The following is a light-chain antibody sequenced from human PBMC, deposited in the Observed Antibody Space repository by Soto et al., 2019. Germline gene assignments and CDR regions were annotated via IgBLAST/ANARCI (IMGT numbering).Light chain of an antibody. CDR3: SSYTSSSTPL. V-gene: IGLV2-14*01. CDR1: SSDVGGYNY. Sequence: HSVLTQPASVSGSPGQSITISCTGTSSDVGGYNYVSWYQQHPGKAPKLMIYEVSNRPSGVSNRFSGSKSGNTASLTISGLQAEDEADYYCSSYTSSSTPLXGGGTNVTVL. CDR2: EVS. J-gene: IGLJ2*01.